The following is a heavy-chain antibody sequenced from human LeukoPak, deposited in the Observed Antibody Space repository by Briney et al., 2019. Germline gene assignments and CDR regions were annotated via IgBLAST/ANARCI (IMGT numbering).Heavy chain of an antibody. CDR3: ARSGSYYASKWFDP. D-gene: IGHD1-26*01. CDR1: GGTISSYA. Sequence: SVKVSCKASGGTISSYAISWVRQAPGQGLEWMGGIIPIFGTANYAQKFQGRVTITADKSTSTAYMELSSLRSEDTAVYYCARSGSYYASKWFDPWGQGTLVTVSS. V-gene: IGHV1-69*06. J-gene: IGHJ5*02. CDR2: IIPIFGTA.